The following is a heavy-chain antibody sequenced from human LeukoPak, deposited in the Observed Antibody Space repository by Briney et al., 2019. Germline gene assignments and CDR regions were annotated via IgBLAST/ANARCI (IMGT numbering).Heavy chain of an antibody. D-gene: IGHD6-13*01. V-gene: IGHV4-34*01. CDR1: GGSFSVYY. J-gene: IGHJ4*02. CDR2: INHSGST. Sequence: ASETLSLTCAVYGGSFSVYYWSWIRQPPGKGLEWIGEINHSGSTNYNPSLKSRVTISVDTSKNQFSLKLSSVTAADTAVYYCARGPLRSAAGIRRGSDYWGQGTLVTVSS. CDR3: ARGPLRSAAGIRRGSDY.